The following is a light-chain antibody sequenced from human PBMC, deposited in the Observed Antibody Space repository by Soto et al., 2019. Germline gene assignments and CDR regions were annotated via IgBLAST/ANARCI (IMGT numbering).Light chain of an antibody. J-gene: IGKJ4*01. CDR2: WEY. CDR3: QQYFDVPFT. CDR1: RIVLYKSNNKTH. V-gene: IGKV4-1*01. Sequence: DIVITQSPDSLALSLVERATIDCKFSRIVLYKSNNKTHLAWYQQKPGQHXQLIIYWEYTRESGVPERFSGSGSGKDFTLTISSLEAEDVAFYWCQQYFDVPFTFGGGTKVEIK.